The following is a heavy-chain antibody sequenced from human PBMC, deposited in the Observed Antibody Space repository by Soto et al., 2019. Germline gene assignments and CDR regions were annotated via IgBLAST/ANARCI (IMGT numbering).Heavy chain of an antibody. CDR1: GYTFTSYA. CDR3: ESSFPGPAAIGY. D-gene: IGHD2-2*02. Sequence: QVQLVQSGAEVKKPGASVKVSCKASGYTFTSYAMHWVRQAPGQRLEWMGWINAGNGNTKYSQKFQGRFTITRDTSASNAHMELSSLRSEGTAVYYWESSFPGPAAIGYLGQGTLVTGSS. CDR2: INAGNGNT. J-gene: IGHJ4*02. V-gene: IGHV1-3*01.